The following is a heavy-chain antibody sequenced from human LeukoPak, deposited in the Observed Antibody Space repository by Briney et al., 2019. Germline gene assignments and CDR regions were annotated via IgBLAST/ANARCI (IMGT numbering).Heavy chain of an antibody. CDR1: GYTFTSYG. CDR3: ARDLYDSSGYFPYNWFDP. J-gene: IGHJ5*02. Sequence: GASVKVSCKASGYTFTSYGISWVRQAPGQGLEWMGWISAYNGNTNYAQKLQGRVTMTTDTSTSTAYMELRSLRSDDTAVYYCARDLYDSSGYFPYNWFDPWGQGTLVTVSS. V-gene: IGHV1-18*01. D-gene: IGHD3-22*01. CDR2: ISAYNGNT.